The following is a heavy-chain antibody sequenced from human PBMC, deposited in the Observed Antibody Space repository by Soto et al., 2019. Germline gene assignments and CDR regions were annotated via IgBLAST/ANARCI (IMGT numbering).Heavy chain of an antibody. CDR2: IVVGSGNT. J-gene: IGHJ3*02. Sequence: SVKVSCKASGFTFTSSPAQWVLQARGPLVEWIGSIVVGSGNTNYAQKFEERVTITRDMSTSTAFMELSSLRSEDTAVYYWAADPLYYYDSSGPYDFDIWGQGTMVTVSS. CDR3: AADPLYYYDSSGPYDFDI. CDR1: GFTFTSSP. D-gene: IGHD3-22*01. V-gene: IGHV1-58*01.